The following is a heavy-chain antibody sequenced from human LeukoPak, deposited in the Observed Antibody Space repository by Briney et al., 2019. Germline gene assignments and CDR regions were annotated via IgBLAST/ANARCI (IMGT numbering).Heavy chain of an antibody. D-gene: IGHD2-21*01. Sequence: ASVKVSCKASGYTFTGYYMHWVRQAPGQGLEWMGWINPNSGGTNYAQKFQGRATMTRDTSISTAYMELSRLRSDDTAVYYCARDRTPYIVVVNSWFDPWGQGTLVTVSS. J-gene: IGHJ5*02. CDR3: ARDRTPYIVVVNSWFDP. CDR1: GYTFTGYY. CDR2: INPNSGGT. V-gene: IGHV1-2*02.